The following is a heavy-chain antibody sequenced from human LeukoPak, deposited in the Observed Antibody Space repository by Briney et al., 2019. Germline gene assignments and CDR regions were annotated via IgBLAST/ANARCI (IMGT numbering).Heavy chain of an antibody. CDR3: AKPSPNYYGSGSYYFDY. CDR1: GGTFSSYA. Sequence: GASVKVSCKASGGTFSSYAISWVRQAPGQGLEWMGGIIPIFGTANYAQKFQGRVTITADESTSTAYMELSSLRSEDTAVYYCAKPSPNYYGSGSYYFDYWGQGTLVTVSS. J-gene: IGHJ4*02. D-gene: IGHD3-10*01. CDR2: IIPIFGTA. V-gene: IGHV1-69*13.